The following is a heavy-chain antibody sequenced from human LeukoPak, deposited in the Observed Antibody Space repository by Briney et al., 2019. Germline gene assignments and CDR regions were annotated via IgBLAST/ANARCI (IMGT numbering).Heavy chain of an antibody. J-gene: IGHJ5*02. CDR3: AKDGPLLWFGPTDA. CDR2: VSSTGSGT. CDR1: GFTFSTYG. D-gene: IGHD3-10*01. Sequence: GGSLRLSCVASGFTFSTYGMSWVRQAPGKGLEWVAAVSSTGSGTYYPDSLKGRFIISRNNSQNTVFLQMNSLRPEDTAFYFCAKDGPLLWFGPTDAWGQGILVTVSS. V-gene: IGHV3-23*01.